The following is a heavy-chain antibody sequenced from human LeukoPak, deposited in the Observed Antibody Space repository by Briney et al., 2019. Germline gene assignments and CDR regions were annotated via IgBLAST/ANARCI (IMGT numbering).Heavy chain of an antibody. CDR1: GFTFSSYD. CDR2: IGTAGDT. CDR3: AREAAYCTNGVCPLDY. V-gene: IGHV3-13*01. Sequence: GGSLRLSCAASGFTFSSYDMPWVRQATGKGLQWVSAIGTAGDTYYLDSVKGRFTISRENAKNSLYLQMNSLRAGDTAVYYCAREAAYCTNGVCPLDYWGQGTLVTVSS. D-gene: IGHD2-8*01. J-gene: IGHJ4*02.